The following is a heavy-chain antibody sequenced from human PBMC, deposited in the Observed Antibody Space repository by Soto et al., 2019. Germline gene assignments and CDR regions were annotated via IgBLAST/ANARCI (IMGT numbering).Heavy chain of an antibody. J-gene: IGHJ4*01. CDR1: GFTFSSYA. CDR3: ARERRYYDSSGYWEIDY. D-gene: IGHD3-22*01. CDR2: ISYDGSNK. Sequence: GSLRLSCAASGFTFSSYAMHWVRQAPGKGLEWVAAISYDGSNKYYADSVKGRFTISRDNSKNTLYLQMNSLRAEDTAVYYCARERRYYDSSGYWEIDYWGXGTLVTVSS. V-gene: IGHV3-30-3*01.